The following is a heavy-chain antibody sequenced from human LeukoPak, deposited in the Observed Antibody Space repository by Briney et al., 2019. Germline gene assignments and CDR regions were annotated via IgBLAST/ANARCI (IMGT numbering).Heavy chain of an antibody. CDR3: GLLSKVDY. CDR1: GDSISSSTHY. CDR2: IYSSGST. V-gene: IGHV4-39*07. Sequence: ETLSLTSTVSGDSISSSTHYWGWIRQPPGKALDWIGAIYSSGSTYYNPSLKTRVTISVDTSKNQFSLRLSSVTAADTAVYYCGLLSKVDYWGQGTLVTVSS. D-gene: IGHD1-26*01. J-gene: IGHJ4*02.